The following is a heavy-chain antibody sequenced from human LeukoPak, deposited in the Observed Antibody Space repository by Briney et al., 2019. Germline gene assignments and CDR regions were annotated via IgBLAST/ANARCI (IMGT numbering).Heavy chain of an antibody. CDR1: GYTFTSYY. V-gene: IGHV1-46*01. J-gene: IGHJ6*02. CDR3: ARVLTGTDGMDV. D-gene: IGHD3-9*01. CDR2: INPSGGST. Sequence: ASVKVSRKASGYTFTSYYMHWVRQAPGQGLEWMGIINPSGGSTSYAQKFQGRVTMTRDTSTSTVYMELSSLRSEDTAVYYCARVLTGTDGMDVWGQGTTVTVSS.